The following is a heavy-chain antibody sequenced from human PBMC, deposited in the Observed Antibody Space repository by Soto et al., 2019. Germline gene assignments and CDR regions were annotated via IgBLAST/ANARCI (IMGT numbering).Heavy chain of an antibody. CDR3: ARHSRLLGYCSGGSCSGSYYYYGMDV. CDR2: IYSGGST. J-gene: IGHJ6*02. V-gene: IGHV3-53*01. D-gene: IGHD2-15*01. Sequence: GGSLRLSCAASGFTVSSNYMSWVRQAPGKGLEWVSVIYSGGSTYYADSVKGRFTISRDNSKNTLYLQMNSLRAEDTAVYYCARHSRLLGYCSGGSCSGSYYYYGMDVWGQGTTVTVSS. CDR1: GFTVSSNY.